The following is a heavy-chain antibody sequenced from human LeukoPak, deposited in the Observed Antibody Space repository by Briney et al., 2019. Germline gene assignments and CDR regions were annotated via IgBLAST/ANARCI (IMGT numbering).Heavy chain of an antibody. V-gene: IGHV6-1*01. J-gene: IGHJ4*02. CDR3: ARVSPTNAGNSGLDY. CDR1: GDSVSSNSAA. Sequence: SQTLSLTCAISGDSVSSNSAAWNWIRQSPSRGLEWLGRTYYRSKWYNDYAVSAKSRITINPDTSKNQFSLQLNSVTPEDTAVYYCARVSPTNAGNSGLDYWGQGTLVTVSS. D-gene: IGHD4-23*01. CDR2: TYYRSKWYN.